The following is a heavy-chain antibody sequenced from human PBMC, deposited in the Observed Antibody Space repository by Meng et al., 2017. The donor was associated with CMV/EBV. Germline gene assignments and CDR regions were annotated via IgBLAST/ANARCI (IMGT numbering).Heavy chain of an antibody. D-gene: IGHD6-6*01. Sequence: SETLSLTCTVSGGSISSYYWSWIRQPPGKGLEWIGYIYYSGSTNYNPSLKSRVTISVDTSKNQFSLKLSSVTAADTAVYYCARGGGSSSSYSYYYGMDVWGQGTTVTVSS. V-gene: IGHV4-59*01. CDR3: ARGGGSSSSYSYYYGMDV. CDR2: IYYSGST. CDR1: GGSISSYY. J-gene: IGHJ6*02.